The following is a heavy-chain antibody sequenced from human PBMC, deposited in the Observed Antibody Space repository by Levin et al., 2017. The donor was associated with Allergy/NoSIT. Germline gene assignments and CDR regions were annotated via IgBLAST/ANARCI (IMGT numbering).Heavy chain of an antibody. CDR1: GFTFRNYD. CDR3: ARGTPKYYYETTADYFFDY. V-gene: IGHV3-13*01. CDR2: IGTAGDT. Sequence: LSLTCAASGFTFRNYDMHWVRQVTGKGLEWVSAIGTAGDTYYPGSVKGRFTISRDNGKNSLYLQMNSLTAGDTAVYYCARGTPKYYYETTADYFFDYWGQGTLVTVSS. D-gene: IGHD3-22*01. J-gene: IGHJ4*02.